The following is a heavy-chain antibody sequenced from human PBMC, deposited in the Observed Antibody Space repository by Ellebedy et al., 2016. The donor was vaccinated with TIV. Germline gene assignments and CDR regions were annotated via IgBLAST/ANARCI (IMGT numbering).Heavy chain of an antibody. CDR3: ARYVPSIRGAIFGVVRPGRYGMDV. CDR1: GGTFSSYA. Sequence: SVKVSXXASGGTFSSYAISWVRQAPGQGLEWMGGIIPIFGTANYAQKFQGRVTITADKSTSTAYMELSSLRSEDTAVYYCARYVPSIRGAIFGVVRPGRYGMDVWGQGTTVTVSS. J-gene: IGHJ6*02. V-gene: IGHV1-69*06. CDR2: IIPIFGTA. D-gene: IGHD3-3*01.